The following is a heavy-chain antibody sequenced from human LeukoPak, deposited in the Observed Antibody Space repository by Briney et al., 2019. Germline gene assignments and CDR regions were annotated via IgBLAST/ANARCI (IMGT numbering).Heavy chain of an antibody. J-gene: IGHJ4*02. CDR1: GFTFSSYA. CDR3: ARGASGLDWLLPLDY. CDR2: ISYDGSNK. Sequence: PGGSLRLSCAASGFTFSSYAMHWVRQAPGKGLEWVAVISYDGSNKYHADSVKGRFTISRDNSKNTLYLQMNSLRAEDTAVYYCARGASGLDWLLPLDYWGQGTLVTVSS. V-gene: IGHV3-30*04. D-gene: IGHD3-9*01.